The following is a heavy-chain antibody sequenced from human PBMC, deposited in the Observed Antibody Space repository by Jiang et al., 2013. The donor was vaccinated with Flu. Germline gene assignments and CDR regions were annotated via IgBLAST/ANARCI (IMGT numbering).Heavy chain of an antibody. CDR2: IWYDGSNK. J-gene: IGHJ4*02. CDR1: GFTFGDYA. CDR3: ARGHRTVIYPRAFADY. Sequence: VQLVESGGGVVQPGRSLRLSCAASGFTFGDYAMHWVRQAPGKGLEWVALIWYDGSNKYHADSVKGRFTISRDNSKNTLYLQMDSLRAEDTAVYYCARGHRTVIYPRAFADYWGQGTLVTVSS. V-gene: IGHV3-33*01. D-gene: IGHD4-17*01.